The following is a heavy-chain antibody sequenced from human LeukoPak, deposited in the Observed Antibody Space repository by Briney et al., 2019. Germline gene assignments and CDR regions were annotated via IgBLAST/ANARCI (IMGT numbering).Heavy chain of an antibody. J-gene: IGHJ6*02. CDR2: ISSSSSYI. D-gene: IGHD3-3*01. Sequence: GGSLRLTCAASGFTFSTYSMSWVRQAPGKGLEWVSSISSSSSYIYYADSLKGRFTISRDNAKNPLYLQMNSLRAEDTAVYYCARDSEWLSSTGLFRGMDVWGQGTTVTVSS. V-gene: IGHV3-21*01. CDR3: ARDSEWLSSTGLFRGMDV. CDR1: GFTFSTYS.